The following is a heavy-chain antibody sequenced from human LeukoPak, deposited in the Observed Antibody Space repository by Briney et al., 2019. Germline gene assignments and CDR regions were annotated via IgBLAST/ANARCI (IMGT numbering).Heavy chain of an antibody. CDR2: IKEDGSEK. Sequence: GGYLRLYCTVSGFTFRKYWMSWVRQAPGKGLEWVANIKEDGSEKNYVDSVKGRCTISRDNSKNSVDLQMNSLRGEDTAVYYCARFFSRWDRPYYFDHWGQGTLVTVSS. CDR1: GFTFRKYW. CDR3: ARFFSRWDRPYYFDH. V-gene: IGHV3-7*01. J-gene: IGHJ4*02. D-gene: IGHD3-16*01.